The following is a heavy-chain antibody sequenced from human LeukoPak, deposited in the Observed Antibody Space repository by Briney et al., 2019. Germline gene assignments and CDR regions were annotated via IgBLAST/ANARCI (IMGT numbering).Heavy chain of an antibody. CDR1: GYSISSGYY. CDR3: ARLNLLGYCTNDVCPGRGLPFDY. CDR2: IYHSGMT. J-gene: IGHJ4*02. V-gene: IGHV4-38-2*02. D-gene: IGHD2-8*01. Sequence: PSETLSLTCTVSGYSISSGYYWGWIRQPPGKGLEWIGSIYHSGMTYYNPSLKSRVTISVDTTKNQFSLKLRSVTAADTAVYYCARLNLLGYCTNDVCPGRGLPFDYWGQGTLVTVSS.